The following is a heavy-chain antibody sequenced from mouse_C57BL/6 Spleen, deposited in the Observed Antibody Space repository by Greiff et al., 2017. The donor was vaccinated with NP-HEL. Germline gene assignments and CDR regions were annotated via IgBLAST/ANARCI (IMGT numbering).Heavy chain of an antibody. D-gene: IGHD2-3*01. CDR2: INPSNGGT. V-gene: IGHV1-53*01. Sequence: VKLMESGTELVKPGASVKLSCKASGYTFTSYWMHWVKQRPGQGLEWIGNINPSNGGTNYNEKFKSKATLTVDNSSSTAYMQLSSLTSEDSAVYYCARVEVYEDAMDYWGQGTSVTVSS. CDR1: GYTFTSYW. CDR3: ARVEVYEDAMDY. J-gene: IGHJ4*01.